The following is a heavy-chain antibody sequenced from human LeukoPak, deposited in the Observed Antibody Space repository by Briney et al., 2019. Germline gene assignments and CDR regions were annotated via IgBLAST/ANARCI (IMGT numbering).Heavy chain of an antibody. CDR2: ISSSSSYI. J-gene: IGHJ4*02. Sequence: GGSLRLSCAASGFTFSSYSMNWVRQAPGKGLEWVSSISSSSSYIYYADSVKGRFTISRDNAKNSLYLQMNSLRAEDTAVCYCARDSQIAAAGTFDYWGQGTLVTVSS. CDR1: GFTFSSYS. V-gene: IGHV3-21*01. D-gene: IGHD6-13*01. CDR3: ARDSQIAAAGTFDY.